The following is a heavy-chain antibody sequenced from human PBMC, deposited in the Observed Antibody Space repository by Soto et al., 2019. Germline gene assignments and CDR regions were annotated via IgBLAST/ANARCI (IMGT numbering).Heavy chain of an antibody. V-gene: IGHV4-39*01. Sequence: PWETLSLTCTVSDASILTSIYYWAWIRQPPGKGLEWIGTVYYTGTTYYNPSLQSRGTISIDTSKNQFSLNLRSVTAADTAVYYCARNWHLALVPAAYFDSWGQGAKVTVSS. CDR3: ARNWHLALVPAAYFDS. CDR1: DASILTSIYY. J-gene: IGHJ4*02. D-gene: IGHD2-2*01. CDR2: VYYTGTT.